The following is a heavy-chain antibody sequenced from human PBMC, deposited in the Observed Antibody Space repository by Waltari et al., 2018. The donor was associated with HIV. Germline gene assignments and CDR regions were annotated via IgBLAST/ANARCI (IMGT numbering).Heavy chain of an antibody. Sequence: VQLQQWGTELLKPSETLSLTCAVYGGSLNGYYWSWIRQPPGKGLEWVGEINYSVTTNYNPSLKSRVTVSMDTYKNQFSLKLTSVTAADTAVYYCARGLPKLQSGVPDNWGQGTLVTVTS. V-gene: IGHV4-34*01. J-gene: IGHJ4*02. CDR2: INYSVTT. D-gene: IGHD3-10*01. CDR3: ARGLPKLQSGVPDN. CDR1: GGSLNGYY.